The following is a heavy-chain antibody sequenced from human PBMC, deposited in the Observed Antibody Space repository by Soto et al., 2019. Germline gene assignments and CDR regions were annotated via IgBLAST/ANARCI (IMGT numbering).Heavy chain of an antibody. CDR3: ARSLSGYSGYDEPGYFDY. CDR1: GGSISSSRHY. D-gene: IGHD5-12*01. J-gene: IGHJ4*02. CDR2: LYYSGDT. V-gene: IGHV4-39*07. Sequence: SETLSLTCTVSGGSISSSRHYWGWIRQPPGKGLEWIGSLYYSGDTYYNPSLKSRVTISVDTSKNQFSLKLSSVTAADTAVYYCARSLSGYSGYDEPGYFDYWGQGTLVTVSS.